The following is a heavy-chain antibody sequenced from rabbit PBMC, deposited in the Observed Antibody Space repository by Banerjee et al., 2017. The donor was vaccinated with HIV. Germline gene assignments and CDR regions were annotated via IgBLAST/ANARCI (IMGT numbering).Heavy chain of an antibody. CDR2: ITYGGSA. CDR3: ARGYWTDGLHL. V-gene: IGHV1S45*01. J-gene: IGHJ3*01. D-gene: IGHD1-1*01. CDR1: GFTISSSYW. Sequence: LVKPEGSLTLSCKASGFTISSSYWMCWVRQAPGKGLEWIGYITYGGSAYYASWVKGRFTISKTSSTTVTLQMTSLTAADTATYFCARGYWTDGLHLWGQGTLVTVS.